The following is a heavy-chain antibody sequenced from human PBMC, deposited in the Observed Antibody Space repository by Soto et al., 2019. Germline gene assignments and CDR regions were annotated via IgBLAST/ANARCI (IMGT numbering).Heavy chain of an antibody. J-gene: IGHJ4*02. V-gene: IGHV3-33*01. Sequence: QVQLVESGGGVVQPGRSLRLSCAASGFTFSSYGMHWVRQAPGKGLEWVAVIWYDGSNKYYADSVKGRFTMSRDNSKNPVHMQMNSLRAEGTAVSYCARDLNYYGDSGPTGFDYWGQGTLVWVSS. CDR2: IWYDGSNK. CDR3: ARDLNYYGDSGPTGFDY. D-gene: IGHD4-17*01. CDR1: GFTFSSYG.